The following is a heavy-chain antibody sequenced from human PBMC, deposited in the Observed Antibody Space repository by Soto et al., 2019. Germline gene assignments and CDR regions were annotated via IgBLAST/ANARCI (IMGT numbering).Heavy chain of an antibody. D-gene: IGHD4-17*01. CDR2: ISSSSSTI. J-gene: IGHJ5*02. V-gene: IGHV3-48*01. Sequence: EVQLVESGGGLVQPGGSLRLSCAASGFTFSSYSMNWVRQAPGKGLEWDSYISSSSSTIYYADSVKGRFTISRDNAKNALYLQMNSLRAEDTAVYYCAREADYVNWFDPWGQGTLVTVSS. CDR3: AREADYVNWFDP. CDR1: GFTFSSYS.